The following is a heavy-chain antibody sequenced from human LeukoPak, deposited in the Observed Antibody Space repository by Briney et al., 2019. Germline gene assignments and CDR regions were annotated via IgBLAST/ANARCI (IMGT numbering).Heavy chain of an antibody. J-gene: IGHJ3*02. Sequence: PGGSLRLSCAASGFTFSSYWMSWVRQAPGKGLEGVANIKQDGSEKYYVDSVKGRFTISRDNAKNSLYLQMNSLRAEDTAVYYCASSMIVGGQDAFDIWGQGTMVTVSS. D-gene: IGHD3-22*01. CDR2: IKQDGSEK. V-gene: IGHV3-7*01. CDR1: GFTFSSYW. CDR3: ASSMIVGGQDAFDI.